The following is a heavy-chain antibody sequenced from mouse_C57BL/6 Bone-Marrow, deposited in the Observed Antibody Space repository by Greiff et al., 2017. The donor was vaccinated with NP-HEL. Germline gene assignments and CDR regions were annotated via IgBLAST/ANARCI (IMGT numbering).Heavy chain of an antibody. Sequence: QVQLQQPGAELVKPGASVKVSCKASGYTFTSYWMHWVKQRPGQGLEWIGRIHPSASDTNYNQKFKGKATLTVDQSSSTAYMQLSSLTSEDSAVDYCAKGGATVVAIIYYYAMDYWGQGTSVTVSS. CDR1: GYTFTSYW. CDR3: AKGGATVVAIIYYYAMDY. V-gene: IGHV1-74*01. CDR2: IHPSASDT. D-gene: IGHD1-1*01. J-gene: IGHJ4*01.